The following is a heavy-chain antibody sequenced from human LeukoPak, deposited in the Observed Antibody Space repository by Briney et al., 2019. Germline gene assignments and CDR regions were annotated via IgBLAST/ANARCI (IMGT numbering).Heavy chain of an antibody. CDR2: ISSSSSYI. CDR3: ARKNGEYSSSSGLRYYYMDV. J-gene: IGHJ6*03. V-gene: IGHV3-21*01. D-gene: IGHD6-6*01. Sequence: GGSLRLSCAASGFTFSSSGMNWVRQAPGKGLEWVSSISSSSSYIYYADSVKGRFTISRDSAKNSLYLQMNSLRGEDTAVYYCARKNGEYSSSSGLRYYYMDVWGKGTTVTVSS. CDR1: GFTFSSSG.